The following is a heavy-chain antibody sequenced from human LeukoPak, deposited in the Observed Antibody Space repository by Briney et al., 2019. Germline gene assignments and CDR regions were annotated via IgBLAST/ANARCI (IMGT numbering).Heavy chain of an antibody. D-gene: IGHD3-16*01. V-gene: IGHV4-4*02. CDR3: ARPGFGGAFDI. Sequence: MPSETLSLTCAVSGGSISSGNWWSWVRQPPGKGLEWIGEIYHSGSTNYNPSLKSRVTISVDRSKNHFSLKLSSVTAADTAVYYCARPGFGGAFDIWGQGTMVTVYS. CDR2: IYHSGST. J-gene: IGHJ3*02. CDR1: GGSISSGNW.